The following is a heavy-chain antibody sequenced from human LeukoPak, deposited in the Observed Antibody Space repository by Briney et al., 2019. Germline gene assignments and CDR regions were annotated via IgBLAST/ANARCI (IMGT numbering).Heavy chain of an antibody. Sequence: SETLSLTCTLSGGSISTYYWICIRQPPGKGLQWIGYIYHSGSTNYNPSLKSRVTISVDTSKNQFSLKLSSVTAADTAVYYCARGGGYASRIGYWGQGALVTVSS. CDR1: GGSISTYY. CDR3: ARGGGYASRIGY. CDR2: IYHSGST. V-gene: IGHV4-59*01. D-gene: IGHD5-12*01. J-gene: IGHJ4*02.